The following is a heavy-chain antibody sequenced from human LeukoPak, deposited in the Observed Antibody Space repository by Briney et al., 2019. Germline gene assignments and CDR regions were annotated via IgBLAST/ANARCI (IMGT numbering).Heavy chain of an antibody. V-gene: IGHV1-24*01. CDR2: FDPEDGET. J-gene: IGHJ4*02. CDR1: GYTLTELS. CDR3: ATDLSSSGSYYEVHY. Sequence: ASVKVSCKVSGYTLTELSVHWVRQAPGKGLEWMGGFDPEDGETIYAQKFQGRVTMTEDTSTDTAYMELSSLRSEDTAVYYCATDLSSSGSYYEVHYWGQGTLVTVSS. D-gene: IGHD1-26*01.